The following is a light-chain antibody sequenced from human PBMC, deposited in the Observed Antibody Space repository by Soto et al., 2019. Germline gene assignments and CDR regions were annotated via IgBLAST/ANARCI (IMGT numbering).Light chain of an antibody. Sequence: DIVMTQSPDSLAVSLGGRATITCKSSQSVLYSSNNKNYLAWYQQKPGQPPKLLIYWASTRESGVPDRFSGSGSGTDFTLTISSLQAEDVAVYYCQQYYSTPNTFGQGTKLEIK. V-gene: IGKV4-1*01. CDR1: QSVLYSSNNKNY. J-gene: IGKJ2*01. CDR3: QQYYSTPNT. CDR2: WAS.